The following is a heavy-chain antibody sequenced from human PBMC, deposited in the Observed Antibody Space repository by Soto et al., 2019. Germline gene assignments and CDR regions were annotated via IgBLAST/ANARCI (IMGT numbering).Heavy chain of an antibody. CDR1: GFTFSSYG. J-gene: IGHJ6*02. V-gene: IGHV3-33*01. Sequence: SLRLSCAASGFTFSSYGMHWVRQAPGKGLEWVAVIWYDGSNKYYADSVKGRFTISRDNSKNTLYLQMNSLRAEDTAVYYCARAPDIVATTKQYYYYYGMDVWGQGTTVTVSS. CDR2: IWYDGSNK. CDR3: ARAPDIVATTKQYYYYYGMDV. D-gene: IGHD5-12*01.